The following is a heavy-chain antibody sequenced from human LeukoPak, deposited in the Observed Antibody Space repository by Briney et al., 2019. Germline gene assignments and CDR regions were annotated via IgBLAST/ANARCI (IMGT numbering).Heavy chain of an antibody. CDR3: TTWSSHLDY. J-gene: IGHJ4*02. D-gene: IGHD6-6*01. V-gene: IGHV3-15*01. CDR1: VFTYSDTW. CDR2: IQSKTDGGTT. Sequence: GGSLRLSCVATVFTYSDTWMTWLRQAPGKGLECVGFIQSKTDGGTTDSATPVKGRFTVSRDDSKNTLYLQMNSLKTVDTAVYCCTTWSSHLDYWGQGTLVTVSS.